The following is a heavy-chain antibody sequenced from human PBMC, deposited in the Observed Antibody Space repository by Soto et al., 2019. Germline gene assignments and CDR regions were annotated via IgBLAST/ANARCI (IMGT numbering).Heavy chain of an antibody. CDR3: TTDDNEYYDFWSGYSSFDY. CDR1: GFTFSNAW. D-gene: IGHD3-3*01. V-gene: IGHV3-15*07. CDR2: IKSKTDGGTT. Sequence: GGSLRLSCAASGFTFSNAWMNWVRQAPGKGLEWVGRIKSKTDGGTTDYAAPVKGRFTISRDDSKNTLYLQMNSLKTEDTAVYYCTTDDNEYYDFWSGYSSFDYWGQGTLVTVSS. J-gene: IGHJ4*02.